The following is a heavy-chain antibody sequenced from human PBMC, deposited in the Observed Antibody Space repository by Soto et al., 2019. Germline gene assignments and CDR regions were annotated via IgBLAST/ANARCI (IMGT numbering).Heavy chain of an antibody. D-gene: IGHD1-1*01. V-gene: IGHV1-69*13. CDR2: IIPIFGAV. CDR3: ARDYLDNEYYYGMDV. CDR1: GGTFSSYA. J-gene: IGHJ6*02. Sequence: ASVKVSCKASGGTFSSYAINWVRQAPGQGLEWMGGIIPIFGAVNFAQRFQDRVTITADESTTTAYMELSSLRSEDTAVYYCARDYLDNEYYYGMDVWGQGTTVTVSS.